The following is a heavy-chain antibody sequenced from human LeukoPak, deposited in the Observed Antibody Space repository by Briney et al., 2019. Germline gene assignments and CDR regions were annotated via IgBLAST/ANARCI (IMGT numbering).Heavy chain of an antibody. V-gene: IGHV3-30*04. J-gene: IGHJ4*02. CDR2: ISYDGSNK. CDR3: ARDHYYDSSGYLDY. D-gene: IGHD3-22*01. Sequence: PGGSLRHSCAASGFTFSSYTIHWVRQAPGKGLEWVAVISYDGSNKYYADSVKGRFTISRDNSKNTLYLQMNSLRAEDTAVYYCARDHYYDSSGYLDYWGQGTLVTVSS. CDR1: GFTFSSYT.